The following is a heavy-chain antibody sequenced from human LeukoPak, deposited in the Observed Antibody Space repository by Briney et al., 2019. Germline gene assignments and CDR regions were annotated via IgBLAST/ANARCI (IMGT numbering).Heavy chain of an antibody. J-gene: IGHJ6*02. D-gene: IGHD3-10*01. CDR2: IWNDGSNK. V-gene: IGHV3-33*01. Sequence: GRSLRLSCAASGVIFSSYGMHWVRQAPGKGLEWVAVIWNDGSNKYYADSVKGRFTISRDTSKNTLFLQMNSLRAKDTAVYYCVRNYGSGIYGYGLEVWGQGTTVTVSS. CDR3: VRNYGSGIYGYGLEV. CDR1: GVIFSSYG.